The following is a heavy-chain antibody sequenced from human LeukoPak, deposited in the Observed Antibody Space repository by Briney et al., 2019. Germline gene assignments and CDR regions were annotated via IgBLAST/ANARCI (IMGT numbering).Heavy chain of an antibody. J-gene: IGHJ3*02. CDR2: IYYSGST. CDR3: ARAWYYYDSSGPFFDI. D-gene: IGHD3-22*01. V-gene: IGHV4-61*01. CDR1: GGSISSSSYY. Sequence: SETLSLTCTVSGGSISSSSYYWSWLRQPPGTGLEWLGYIYYSGSTNYNPSLKSRVTISVDTSKNQFSLKLSSVTAADTAVYYCARAWYYYDSSGPFFDIWGQGTMVTVSS.